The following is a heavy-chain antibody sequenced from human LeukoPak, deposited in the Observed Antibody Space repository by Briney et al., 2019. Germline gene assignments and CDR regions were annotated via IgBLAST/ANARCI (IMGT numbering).Heavy chain of an antibody. J-gene: IGHJ4*02. CDR3: AKRGGYETMAAFDY. CDR1: GYTFTSYG. V-gene: IGHV1-18*01. CDR2: ISAYNGNT. D-gene: IGHD3-10*01. Sequence: ASVKVPCKASGYTFTSYGISWVRQAPGQGLEWMGWISAYNGNTNYAQKLQGRVTMTTDTSTSTAYMELRSLRSDDTAVYYCAKRGGYETMAAFDYWGQGNLVTVSS.